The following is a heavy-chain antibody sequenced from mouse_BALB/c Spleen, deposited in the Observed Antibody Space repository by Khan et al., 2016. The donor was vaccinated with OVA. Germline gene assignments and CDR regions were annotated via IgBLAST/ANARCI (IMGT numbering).Heavy chain of an antibody. J-gene: IGHJ1*01. V-gene: IGHV3-5*02. CDR2: IYYSGTI. CDR3: ARDYGSLYWYFDV. CDR1: GISITTGNYR. Sequence: VQLQESGPGLVKPSQTVSLTCTVTGISITTGNYRWSWIRQFPGNKLEWIGNIYYSGTISYNPSLTSRTTITRDTSKHRFFLEMNSLTAEDTATYYCARDYGSLYWYFDVWGAGTTVTVSS. D-gene: IGHD1-1*01.